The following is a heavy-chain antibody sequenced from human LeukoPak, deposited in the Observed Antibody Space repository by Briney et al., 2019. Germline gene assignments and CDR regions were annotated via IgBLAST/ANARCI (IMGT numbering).Heavy chain of an antibody. V-gene: IGHV5-51*01. CDR2: IYPGDSDT. J-gene: IGHJ5*02. CDR3: ARQLGATSPTWFDP. D-gene: IGHD1-26*01. Sequence: GESLKISCEGSGYSFTSYWIAWVRQMPGKGLEWIGIIYPGDSDTRYSPSFQGQVTISADKSISTAYLQWSSLKASDTAMYYCARQLGATSPTWFDPWGQGTLVTVSS. CDR1: GYSFTSYW.